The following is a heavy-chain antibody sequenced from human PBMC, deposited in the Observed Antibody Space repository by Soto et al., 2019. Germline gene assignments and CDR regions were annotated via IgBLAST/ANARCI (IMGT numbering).Heavy chain of an antibody. CDR2: IYWDDDK. J-gene: IGHJ2*01. V-gene: IGHV2-5*02. CDR3: ARPYYFGSERLYWYFDL. Sequence: QITLKESGPTLVKPTQTLTLTCTFSGFSRSTSGVCVGWIRQPPGKALEWLALIYWDDDKRYSPSLKSRLTITKDTSKNQVVLTLTNMDPVDTATYYCARPYYFGSERLYWYFDLWGRGPLVTVSS. D-gene: IGHD3-10*01. CDR1: GFSRSTSGVC.